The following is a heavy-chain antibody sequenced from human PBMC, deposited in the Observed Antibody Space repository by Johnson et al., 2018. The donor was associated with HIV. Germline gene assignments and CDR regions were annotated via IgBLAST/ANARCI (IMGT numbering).Heavy chain of an antibody. CDR3: ARRMVVGYHALDF. CDR2: ISFDGSNE. D-gene: IGHD2-21*01. V-gene: IGHV3-30*19. Sequence: QMQLVESGGGVVQPGRSLRLSCAASGFTFSTYGMHWIRQAPGKGLEWVAIISFDGSNEYYADSVKGRFTISRDNAKSSLYLQMNSLRVEDTAIYYCARRMVVGYHALDFWGQGTVVSVPS. CDR1: GFTFSTYG. J-gene: IGHJ3*01.